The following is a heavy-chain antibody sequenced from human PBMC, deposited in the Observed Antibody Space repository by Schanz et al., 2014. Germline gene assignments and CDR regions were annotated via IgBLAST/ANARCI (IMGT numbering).Heavy chain of an antibody. Sequence: EVQLVESGGGLVQPGGSLRLSCAASGFTFSNYWMSWVRQAPGKGLEWVAYIKQDESERSYVDSVKGRFTISRDNAKNSLYLQMNSLRAADTAVYYCAKGSMAARPLLPTDYYFYGTDIWGQGTTVTVSS. CDR1: GFTFSNYW. V-gene: IGHV3-7*01. D-gene: IGHD6-6*01. CDR3: AKGSMAARPLLPTDYYFYGTDI. CDR2: IKQDESER. J-gene: IGHJ6*02.